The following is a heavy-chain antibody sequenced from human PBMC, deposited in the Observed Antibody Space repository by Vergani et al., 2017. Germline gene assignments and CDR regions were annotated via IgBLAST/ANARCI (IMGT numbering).Heavy chain of an antibody. V-gene: IGHV3-21*01. CDR1: GFTFSSYS. J-gene: IGHJ6*03. CDR3: ARGGLWATYQQYYYYMDV. D-gene: IGHD2-2*01. CDR2: ISSSSSYI. Sequence: EVQLVESGGGLVKPGGSLRLSCAASGFTFSSYSMNWVRQAPGKGLEWVSSISSSSSYIYYADSVKGRFPISRDNAKNSLYLQMNRLRAEDTAVYYCARGGLWATYQQYYYYMDVWGKGTTVTVSS.